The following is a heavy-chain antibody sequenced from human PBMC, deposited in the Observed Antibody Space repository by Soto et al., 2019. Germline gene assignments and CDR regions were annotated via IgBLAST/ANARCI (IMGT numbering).Heavy chain of an antibody. V-gene: IGHV3-30-3*01. Sequence: ESGGGVVQPGRSLRLSCAVSGFTFRIYALHWVRQAPGKGLEWVAVISNDGNNKFYADSVKGRFTISRDNSKNTLYLQMNSLSAEDTAVYYCARDLILGYSTNGVCHIFDYWGQGTPVTVSS. CDR2: ISNDGNNK. D-gene: IGHD2-8*01. CDR1: GFTFRIYA. J-gene: IGHJ4*02. CDR3: ARDLILGYSTNGVCHIFDY.